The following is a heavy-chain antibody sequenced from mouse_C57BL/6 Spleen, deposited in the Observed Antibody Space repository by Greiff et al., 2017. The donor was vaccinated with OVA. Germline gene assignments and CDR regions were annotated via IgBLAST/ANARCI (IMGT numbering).Heavy chain of an antibody. CDR3: ASSYYYGSSSYYAMDY. CDR1: GYTFTSYW. Sequence: VQLQQPGAELVKPGASVKLSCKASGYTFTSYWMHWVKQRPGQGLEWIGMIHPNSGSTNYNEKFKSKATLTVDKSSSTAYMQLSSLTSEDSAVYYCASSYYYGSSSYYAMDYWGQGTSVTVSS. V-gene: IGHV1-64*01. D-gene: IGHD1-1*01. J-gene: IGHJ4*01. CDR2: IHPNSGST.